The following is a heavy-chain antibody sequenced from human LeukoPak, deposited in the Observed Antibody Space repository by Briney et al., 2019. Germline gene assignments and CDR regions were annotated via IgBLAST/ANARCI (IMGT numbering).Heavy chain of an antibody. CDR2: IIPIFGTA. J-gene: IGHJ4*02. CDR3: ARVFHGSGLLFLPDY. Sequence: GASVKVSCKASGGTFSSYDISWVRQAPGQGPEWMGGIIPIFGTANYAQKFQGRVTITTDESTSTAYMELSSLRSEDTSVYYCARVFHGSGLLFLPDYGGQGTLVTVSS. CDR1: GGTFSSYD. V-gene: IGHV1-69*05. D-gene: IGHD3/OR15-3a*01.